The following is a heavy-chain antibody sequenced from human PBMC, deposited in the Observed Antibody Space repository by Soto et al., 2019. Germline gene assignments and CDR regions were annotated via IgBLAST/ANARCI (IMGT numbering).Heavy chain of an antibody. V-gene: IGHV3-21*01. CDR3: ARDCSSTSCHDAFDI. Sequence: GGSLRLSCAASGFTFSSYSMNWARQAPGKGLEWVSSISSSSSYIYYADSVKGRFTISRDNAKNSLYLQMNSLRAEDTAVYYCARDCSSTSCHDAFDIWGQGTMVTVSS. CDR1: GFTFSSYS. D-gene: IGHD2-2*01. CDR2: ISSSSSYI. J-gene: IGHJ3*02.